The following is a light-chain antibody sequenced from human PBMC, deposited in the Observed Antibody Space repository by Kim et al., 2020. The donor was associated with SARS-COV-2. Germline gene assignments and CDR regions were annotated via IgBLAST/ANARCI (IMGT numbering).Light chain of an antibody. Sequence: PGRAARMTCGGNGIESKSVHWYQQRPGQAPVLVIYYDSDRPSGIPERFSGYNSGNTATLTISRVEAGDEADYYCQVWDSSSDHRVVFGGGTQLTVL. CDR2: YDS. CDR1: GIESKS. J-gene: IGLJ2*01. V-gene: IGLV3-21*04. CDR3: QVWDSSSDHRVV.